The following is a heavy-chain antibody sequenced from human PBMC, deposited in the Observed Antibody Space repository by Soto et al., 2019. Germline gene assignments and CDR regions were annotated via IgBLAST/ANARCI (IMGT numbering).Heavy chain of an antibody. J-gene: IGHJ4*02. CDR2: ISYDGSNK. D-gene: IGHD3-22*01. V-gene: IGHV3-30-3*01. CDR3: ARVGLKYYYDSSGYEY. Sequence: TGGSLRLSCAASGFTFSSYAMHWVRQAPGKGLEWVAVISYDGSNKYYADSVKGRFTISRDNSKNTLYLQMNSLRAEDTAVYYCARVGLKYYYDSSGYEYWGQGTLVTVSS. CDR1: GFTFSSYA.